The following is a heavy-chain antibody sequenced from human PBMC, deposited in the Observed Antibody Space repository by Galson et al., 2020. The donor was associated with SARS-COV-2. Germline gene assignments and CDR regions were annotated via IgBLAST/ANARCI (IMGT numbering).Heavy chain of an antibody. CDR1: GFTFSNAW. J-gene: IGHJ3*02. Sequence: GGSLRLSCAASGFTFSNAWMSWVRQAPGKGLEWVGRIKSKTDGGTTDYAAPVKGRFTISRDDSKNTLYLQMNSLKTEDTAVYYCTTDPSYGDYVTFGAFDIWGQGTMVTVSS. CDR2: IKSKTDGGTT. CDR3: TTDPSYGDYVTFGAFDI. V-gene: IGHV3-15*01. D-gene: IGHD4-17*01.